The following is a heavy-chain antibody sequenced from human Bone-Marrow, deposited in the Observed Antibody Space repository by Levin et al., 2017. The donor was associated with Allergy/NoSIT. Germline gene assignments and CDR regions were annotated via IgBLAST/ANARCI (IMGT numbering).Heavy chain of an antibody. J-gene: IGHJ4*02. Sequence: GGSLRLSCAASGFTFSSYAIHWVRQAPGKGLEWVTSVSYDGSDKYYADSVKGRFTISRDNSKNTVYLQVNRLRAEDTAVYYCAKETGDASRRDFDYWGQGTLVTVSS. CDR2: VSYDGSDK. V-gene: IGHV3-30*04. CDR1: GFTFSSYA. CDR3: AKETGDASRRDFDY. D-gene: IGHD2-21*01.